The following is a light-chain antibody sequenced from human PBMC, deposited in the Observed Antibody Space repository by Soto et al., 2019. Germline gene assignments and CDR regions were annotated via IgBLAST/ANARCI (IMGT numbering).Light chain of an antibody. V-gene: IGKV3-11*01. CDR2: VAS. CDR1: QSVSFY. J-gene: IGKJ4*01. CDR3: QQRRNWPPLT. Sequence: EIVLTQSPATLSLSPGERATLSCRASQSVSFYLAWYQQKPGQAPRLLIYVASNRATGIPARFSGSGSGTDFTLTISSLEPEDFAVYYCQQRRNWPPLTFGGGTKVEIK.